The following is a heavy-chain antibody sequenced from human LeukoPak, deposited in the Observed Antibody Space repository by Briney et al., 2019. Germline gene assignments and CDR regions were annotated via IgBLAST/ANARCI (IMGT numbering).Heavy chain of an antibody. D-gene: IGHD3-16*01. CDR3: ARRVRGAEHNWFDP. CDR2: IYYSGST. CDR1: GGSISSYY. Sequence: SETLSLTCTVSGGSISSYYWSWIRQPPGKGLEWIGYIYYSGSTNYNPSLKSRVTISVDTSKNQFSLKLSSVTAADTAVYYCARRVRGAEHNWFDPWGQGTLVTVSS. J-gene: IGHJ5*02. V-gene: IGHV4-59*01.